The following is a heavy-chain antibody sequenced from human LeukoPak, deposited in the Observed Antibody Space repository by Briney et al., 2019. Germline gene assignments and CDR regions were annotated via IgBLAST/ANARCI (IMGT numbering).Heavy chain of an antibody. J-gene: IGHJ4*02. CDR3: ATRPAWYSSGWAFDY. CDR1: GGSNTSSSYY. D-gene: IGHD6-19*01. V-gene: IGHV4-39*07. CDR2: IYYTGGT. Sequence: PSETLSLTCSVSGGSNTSSSYYWGWIRQPPGKGLEWIGSIYYTGGTYYSPSLKSRVTISVDTSKNQFSLKLSSVTAADTAVYYCATRPAWYSSGWAFDYWGQGTLVTVSS.